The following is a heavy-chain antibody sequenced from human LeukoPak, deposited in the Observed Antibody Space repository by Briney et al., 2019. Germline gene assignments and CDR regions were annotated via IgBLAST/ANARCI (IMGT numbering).Heavy chain of an antibody. CDR3: ARAGYYGSGSYYPLYNWFDP. CDR1: GYTFTGYY. CDR2: INPNSGGT. V-gene: IGHV1-2*02. Sequence: GASVKVSCKASGYTFTGYYMHWVRQAPGQGLEWMVWINPNSGGTNYAQKFQGRVTMTRDTSISTAYMELSRLRSDDTAVYYCARAGYYGSGSYYPLYNWFDPWGQGTLVTVSS. D-gene: IGHD3-10*01. J-gene: IGHJ5*02.